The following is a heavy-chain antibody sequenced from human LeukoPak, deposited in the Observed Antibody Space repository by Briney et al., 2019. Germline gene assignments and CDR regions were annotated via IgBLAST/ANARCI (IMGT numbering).Heavy chain of an antibody. D-gene: IGHD2-2*01. V-gene: IGHV3-21*01. J-gene: IGHJ4*02. CDR2: ISSSSSYI. Sequence: PGGSLRLSCAASGFTFSSYSMNWVRQAPGKGLEWVSSISSSSSYIYYADSVKGRFTISRDNSKNTLYLQMNSLRTEDSAVYYCARDQCRASTSCPSYYFDCWGQGTLVTVSS. CDR3: ARDQCRASTSCPSYYFDC. CDR1: GFTFSSYS.